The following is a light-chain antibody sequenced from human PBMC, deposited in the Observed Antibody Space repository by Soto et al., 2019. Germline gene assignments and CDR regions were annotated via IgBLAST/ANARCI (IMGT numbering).Light chain of an antibody. Sequence: DIQMTQSPPSLSASAGDTITITCRASQGIRNNLARYRQKPGKVPELLIYAASTLHSGVPSRFSGRGSGTDFTLTISSLQPEDVATYYCQKYYSVPFTFGPGTKVEIK. CDR2: AAS. V-gene: IGKV1-27*01. CDR1: QGIRNN. J-gene: IGKJ3*01. CDR3: QKYYSVPFT.